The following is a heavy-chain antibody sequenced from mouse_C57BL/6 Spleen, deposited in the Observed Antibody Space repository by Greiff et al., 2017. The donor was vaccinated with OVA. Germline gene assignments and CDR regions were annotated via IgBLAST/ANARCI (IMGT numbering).Heavy chain of an antibody. Sequence: QVHVKQSGAELVKPGASVKLSCKASGYTFTSYWMQWVKQRPGQGLEWIGEIDPSDSYTNYNQKFKGKATLTVDTSSSTAYMQLSSLTSEDSAVYYCARRGGYYGSSPYWYFDVWGTGTTVTVSS. J-gene: IGHJ1*03. CDR3: ARRGGYYGSSPYWYFDV. D-gene: IGHD1-1*01. V-gene: IGHV1-50*01. CDR1: GYTFTSYW. CDR2: IDPSDSYT.